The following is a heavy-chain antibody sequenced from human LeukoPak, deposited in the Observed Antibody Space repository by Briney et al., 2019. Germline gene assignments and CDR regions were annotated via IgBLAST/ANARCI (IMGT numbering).Heavy chain of an antibody. CDR2: MNPNSGNT. CDR3: ARSHKLLSSTKDWFDS. J-gene: IGHJ5*01. V-gene: IGHV1-8*01. Sequence: ASVKVSCKASGYTFTSYDINWVRQATGQGLEWMGWMNPNSGNTGYAQKFQGRVTMTRNTSISTAYMELSSLRSEDTAVYYCARSHKLLSSTKDWFDSWGQGTLVTVSS. D-gene: IGHD2-2*01. CDR1: GYTFTSYD.